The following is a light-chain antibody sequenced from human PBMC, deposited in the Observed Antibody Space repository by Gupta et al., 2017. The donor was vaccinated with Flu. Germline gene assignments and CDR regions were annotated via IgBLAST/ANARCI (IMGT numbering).Light chain of an antibody. V-gene: IGLV3-1*01. CDR3: QAWDRITAV. Sequence: SYDLTQPPSVSVSPGPTARITCSGEKLSQKYASWYQQKPGQSPILVIFEDNRRPSGIPDRFSGSNSGDTATLTISESQPLDEADYFCQAWDRITAVFGGGTKLTVL. J-gene: IGLJ2*01. CDR2: EDN. CDR1: KLSQKY.